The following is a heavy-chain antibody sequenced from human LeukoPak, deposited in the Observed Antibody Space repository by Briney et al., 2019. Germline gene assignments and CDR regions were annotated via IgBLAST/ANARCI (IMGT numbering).Heavy chain of an antibody. D-gene: IGHD4-11*01. CDR3: AREVSVTPYYFDY. CDR2: IYYSGST. Sequence: SETLSLTCTVSGGSISSGNYYWSWIRQPPGKGLEWIGYIYYSGSTYYNPSLKSRVTISVDTSKNQFSLKLSSVTAADTAVYYCAREVSVTPYYFDYWGQGTLVTVSS. CDR1: GGSISSGNYY. V-gene: IGHV4-30-4*01. J-gene: IGHJ4*02.